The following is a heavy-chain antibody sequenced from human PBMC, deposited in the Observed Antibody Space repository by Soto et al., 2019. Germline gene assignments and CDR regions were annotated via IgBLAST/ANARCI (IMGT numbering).Heavy chain of an antibody. Sequence: SETLSLTCTVSGGSISSSSYYWGWIRQPQGKGLEWIGSIYYSGSTYYNPSLKSRVTISVDTSKNQFSLKLSSVTAADTAVYYCASIVAVAGTPYYYYGMDVWGQGTTVTVS. D-gene: IGHD6-19*01. CDR2: IYYSGST. V-gene: IGHV4-39*01. CDR1: GGSISSSSYY. CDR3: ASIVAVAGTPYYYYGMDV. J-gene: IGHJ6*02.